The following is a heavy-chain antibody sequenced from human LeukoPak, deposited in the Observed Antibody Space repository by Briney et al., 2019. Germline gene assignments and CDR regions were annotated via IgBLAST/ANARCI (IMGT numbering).Heavy chain of an antibody. D-gene: IGHD3-22*01. CDR1: GGSISSGGSY. Sequence: SQTLSLACTVSGGSISSGGSYWSCIRQHPGKGLEWIGYIYYSWSTSYNPSLKREITMSVDTSKNQFSLKLSAVTAADTAVYYCARDQHGGYYPSCDYWGQGTLVTVSS. V-gene: IGHV4-31*01. CDR3: ARDQHGGYYPSCDY. J-gene: IGHJ4*02. CDR2: IYYSWST.